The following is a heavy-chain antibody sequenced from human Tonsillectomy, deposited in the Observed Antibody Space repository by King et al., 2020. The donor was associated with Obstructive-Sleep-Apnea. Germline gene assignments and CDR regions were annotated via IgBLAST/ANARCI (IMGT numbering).Heavy chain of an antibody. CDR3: ARDNGSYALDY. Sequence: VQLVESGGGVVQPGRSLRLSCAASGFTFSSYAMHWVRQAPGKGLEWVAVISYDGSNKYYADSVKGRFTISRDNSKNTLYLQMNSLRAEDTAVYYCARDNGSYALDYWGQGTLVTVSS. J-gene: IGHJ4*02. CDR1: GFTFSSYA. V-gene: IGHV3-30*04. CDR2: ISYDGSNK. D-gene: IGHD1-26*01.